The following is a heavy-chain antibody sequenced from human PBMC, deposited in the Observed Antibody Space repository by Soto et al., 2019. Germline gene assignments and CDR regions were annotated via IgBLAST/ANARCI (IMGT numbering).Heavy chain of an antibody. J-gene: IGHJ4*02. CDR2: VSASGLNT. Sequence: EVQLLESGGEWVQPGGSLTLSCAASGFTFSTYAMAWVRQAPGKGLEWVSGVSASGLNTDYADPVKGRFYISRDNSKNTVSLHMNSLRAEDTAMYYCAQDRPRRTSGYFFDYCGQGTPVTVSS. CDR1: GFTFSTYA. D-gene: IGHD1-1*01. V-gene: IGHV3-23*01. CDR3: AQDRPRRTSGYFFDY.